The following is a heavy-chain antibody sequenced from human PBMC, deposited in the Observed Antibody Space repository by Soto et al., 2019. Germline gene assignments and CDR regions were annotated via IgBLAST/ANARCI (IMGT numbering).Heavy chain of an antibody. V-gene: IGHV3-21*01. CDR2: ISSSSSYI. J-gene: IGHJ4*02. CDR1: GFTFSSYS. D-gene: IGHD2-15*01. CDR3: ARDYGSYCSGGSCYSDY. Sequence: EVQLVESGGGLVKPGGSLRLSCAASGFTFSSYSMNWVRQAPGKGLEWVSSISSSSSYIYYADSVKGRFTISRDNAKNSLYLQMNSLRAEDTAVYYCARDYGSYCSGGSCYSDYWGQGTLVTVSS.